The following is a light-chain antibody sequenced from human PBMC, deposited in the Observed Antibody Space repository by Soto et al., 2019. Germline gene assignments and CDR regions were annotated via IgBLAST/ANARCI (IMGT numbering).Light chain of an antibody. Sequence: QSALTQPPSASGSPGQSGTISCTGTSSDVGGSNYVSWYQQHPGKAPKLMIYEVTKRPSGVPDRFSGSKSGNTASLTVSGLQAADYADYYGSSYTYRNNVCRSMIFGGGTKLTVL. J-gene: IGLJ2*01. V-gene: IGLV2-8*01. CDR3: SSYTYRNNVCRSMI. CDR1: SSDVGGSNY. CDR2: EVT.